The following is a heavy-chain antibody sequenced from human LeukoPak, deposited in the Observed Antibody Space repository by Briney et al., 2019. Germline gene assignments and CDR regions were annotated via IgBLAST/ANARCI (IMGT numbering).Heavy chain of an antibody. CDR2: IYYSGST. V-gene: IGHV4-39*01. D-gene: IGHD6-19*01. Sequence: SETLSLTCTVSGGSISSSSYYWGWIRQPPGKGLEWIGSIYYSGSTYYNPSLKSRVTISVDTSKNQLSLKLSSVTAADTAVYYCAAHSSGWSFLDYWGQGTLVTVSS. CDR1: GGSISSSSYY. J-gene: IGHJ4*02. CDR3: AAHSSGWSFLDY.